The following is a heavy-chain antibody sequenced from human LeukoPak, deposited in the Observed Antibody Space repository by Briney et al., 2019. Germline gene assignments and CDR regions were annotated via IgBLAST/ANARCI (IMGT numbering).Heavy chain of an antibody. D-gene: IGHD3-22*01. CDR2: ISSSSSYI. J-gene: IGHJ4*02. Sequence: PGGSLRLSCAASGFTFSSYTMNWVRQAPGKGLEWVSSISSSSSYINYADSVKGRFTISRDNAKNSLYLQMNSLRAEDTAVYYCARSSERKYYFDYWGQGTLVTVSS. CDR1: GFTFSSYT. CDR3: ARSSERKYYFDY. V-gene: IGHV3-21*04.